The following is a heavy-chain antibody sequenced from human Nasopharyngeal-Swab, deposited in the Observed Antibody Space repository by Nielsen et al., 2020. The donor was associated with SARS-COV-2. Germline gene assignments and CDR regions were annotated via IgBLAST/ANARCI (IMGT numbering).Heavy chain of an antibody. J-gene: IGHJ4*02. V-gene: IGHV3-7*01. D-gene: IGHD2-2*01. CDR2: IKQSGSGQ. CDR3: ARYCSTTGCPRGFDY. Sequence: WIRQPPGKGLEWVAHIKQSGSGQYYVDSVKGRFTIFRDNAKNSLSLQMNSLRAEDTAVYYCARYCSTTGCPRGFDYWGQGTLVTVSS.